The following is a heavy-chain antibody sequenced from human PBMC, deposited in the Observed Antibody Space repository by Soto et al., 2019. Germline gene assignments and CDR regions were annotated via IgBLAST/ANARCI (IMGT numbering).Heavy chain of an antibody. D-gene: IGHD2-15*01. J-gene: IGHJ4*02. CDR1: GFSSSDYS. CDR2: ISSTDSLI. V-gene: IGHV3-48*02. Sequence: EVQLVESGGDLVQSGGSLRLSCEVSGFSSSDYSMNWVRQAPGKGLEWVAYISSTDSLIYYGDAVKGRFIISRDNGKNSLILQMNSLRDEDTGVYYCAREKSYGGSLDYWGQGTTVTVSS. CDR3: AREKSYGGSLDY.